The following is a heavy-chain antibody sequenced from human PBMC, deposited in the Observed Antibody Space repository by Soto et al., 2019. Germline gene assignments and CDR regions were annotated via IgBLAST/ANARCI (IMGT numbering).Heavy chain of an antibody. D-gene: IGHD5-12*01. J-gene: IGHJ6*03. CDR1: GFTFSNYW. CDR2: INSDGGTT. V-gene: IGHV3-74*01. CDR3: ARGARGYYYMDV. Sequence: EVQLVESGGGLVQHGGSLRLSCAASGFTFSNYWIHWVRQAPGKGLVWLSRINSDGGTTNYADSVKGLFTISRDNAKNTLSLQMNSLGADDTAVYYCARGARGYYYMDVWGKGTTVTVSS.